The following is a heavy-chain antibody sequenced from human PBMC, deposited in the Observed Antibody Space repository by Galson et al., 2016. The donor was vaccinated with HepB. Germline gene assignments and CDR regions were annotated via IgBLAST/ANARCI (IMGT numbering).Heavy chain of an antibody. J-gene: IGHJ3*02. CDR3: ARDWDSSSWYTRNDAFDI. CDR1: GFSFSSYG. V-gene: IGHV3-33*01. CDR2: IWKDGTTK. D-gene: IGHD6-13*01. Sequence: SLRLSCAASGFSFSSYGMHWIRQAPGKGLEWVAVIWKDGTTKYYADSVKGRFTISRDNSKNTLYLQMNSLRAEDTAVYYCARDWDSSSWYTRNDAFDIWGQGTMVTVSS.